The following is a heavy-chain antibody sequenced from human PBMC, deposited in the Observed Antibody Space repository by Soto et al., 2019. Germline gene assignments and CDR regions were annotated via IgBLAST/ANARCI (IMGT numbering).Heavy chain of an antibody. D-gene: IGHD4-17*01. J-gene: IGHJ4*02. CDR3: ARSYQSTVTTFYY. Sequence: QVQLQESGPGLVKPSQTLSLTCTVSGGSISSGGYYWSWIRQHAGRGLEWIGYIYYSGSTYYNPSLKSRVTISVDTSKNQFSLKLSSVTAADTAVYYCARSYQSTVTTFYYWGQGTLVTVSS. CDR1: GGSISSGGYY. CDR2: IYYSGST. V-gene: IGHV4-31*03.